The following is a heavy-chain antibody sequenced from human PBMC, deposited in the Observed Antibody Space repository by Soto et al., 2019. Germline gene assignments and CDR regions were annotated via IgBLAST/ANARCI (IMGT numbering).Heavy chain of an antibody. Sequence: GGSLRLSCAASGFTFSSYGMHWVRQAPGKGLEWVAVIWYDGSNKYYADSVKGRFTISRDNSKNTLYLQMNSLRAEDTAVYYCARDFTSVGGSREPHLLFDYWGQGTLVTVSS. V-gene: IGHV3-33*01. CDR1: GFTFSSYG. CDR3: ARDFTSVGGSREPHLLFDY. D-gene: IGHD2-15*01. J-gene: IGHJ4*02. CDR2: IWYDGSNK.